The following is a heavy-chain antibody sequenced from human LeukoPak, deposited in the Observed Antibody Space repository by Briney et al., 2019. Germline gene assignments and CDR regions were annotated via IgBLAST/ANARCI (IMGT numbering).Heavy chain of an antibody. CDR3: AELGITMIGGV. Sequence: GGSLRLSCAASGFTVSNKYMTWVRQAPGKGLEWVSLIYSDGRTYYADSVKGRCTISRDGSKNTLYLQMNSLRAEDTAVYYCAELGITMIGGVWGKGTTVTISS. V-gene: IGHV3-53*01. D-gene: IGHD3-10*02. CDR2: IYSDGRT. J-gene: IGHJ6*04. CDR1: GFTVSNKY.